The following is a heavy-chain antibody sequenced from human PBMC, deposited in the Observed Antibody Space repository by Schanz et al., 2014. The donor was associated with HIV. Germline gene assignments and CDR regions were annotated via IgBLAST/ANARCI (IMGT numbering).Heavy chain of an antibody. Sequence: VQLVESGGGVVQPGRSRRLACAASGFTFSSYDMHWIRQAPGRGLEWVALISDDGSKKFYADSVKGRFVISRDNSNNTLYLQMSSLRAEDTAVYYCAREGESSGRAGLFDLWGQGAMVTVSS. V-gene: IGHV3-30*03. J-gene: IGHJ3*01. D-gene: IGHD6-19*01. CDR1: GFTFSSYD. CDR2: ISDDGSKK. CDR3: AREGESSGRAGLFDL.